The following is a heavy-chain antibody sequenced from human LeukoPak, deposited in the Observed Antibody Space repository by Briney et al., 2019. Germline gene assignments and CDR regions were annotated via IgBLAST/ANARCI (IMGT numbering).Heavy chain of an antibody. CDR1: GGSISSYY. J-gene: IGHJ3*02. CDR2: IYYSGST. V-gene: IGHV4-59*01. CDR3: ARGRTAVAGPGAFDI. D-gene: IGHD6-19*01. Sequence: SETLSLTCTVSGGSISSYYWSWIRQPPGKGLEWIGYIYYSGSTNYNPSLKSRVTISVDTSKNQFSLKLSPVTAADTAVYYCARGRTAVAGPGAFDIWGQGTMVTVSS.